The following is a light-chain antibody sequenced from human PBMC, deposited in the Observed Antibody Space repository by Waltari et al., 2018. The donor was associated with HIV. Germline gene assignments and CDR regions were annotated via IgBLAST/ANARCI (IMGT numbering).Light chain of an antibody. CDR1: HIDVGGYNY. Sequence: QSALTQPASVSGSPGQSITISCTGTHIDVGGYNYVSWSQQHPGKAPKLMIYEVSNRPSGVSNRFSGSKSGNTASLTISGLQAEDEADYYCSSYTSSSTPHVVFGGGTKLTVL. V-gene: IGLV2-14*01. CDR2: EVS. J-gene: IGLJ2*01. CDR3: SSYTSSSTPHVV.